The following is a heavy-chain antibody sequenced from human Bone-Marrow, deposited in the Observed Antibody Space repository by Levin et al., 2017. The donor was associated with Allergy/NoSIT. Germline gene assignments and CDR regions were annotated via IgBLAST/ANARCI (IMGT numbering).Heavy chain of an antibody. D-gene: IGHD1-26*01. V-gene: IGHV3-11*01. CDR3: ARDQRPIVPTENYYYYAMDV. J-gene: IGHJ6*02. Sequence: LSLPCAASGFMFREYYMTWVRPAPGKGLEWITYISNSGRTKSYAGSVKGRFTVSRDNAKMSLFLEMNSLRAEDTAIYYCARDQRPIVPTENYYYYAMDVWGQGTTVIVSS. CDR1: GFMFREYY. CDR2: ISNSGRTK.